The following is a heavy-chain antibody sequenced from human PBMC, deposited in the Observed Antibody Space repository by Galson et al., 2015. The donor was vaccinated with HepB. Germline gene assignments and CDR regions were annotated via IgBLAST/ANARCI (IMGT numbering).Heavy chain of an antibody. CDR2: ISSSSSYI. Sequence: SLRLSCAASGFTFSSYSMNWVRQAPGKGLEWVSSISSSSSYIYYADSVKGRFTISRDNAKNSLYLQMNSLRAEDTAVYYCARDLTLNVLRYFDGVFDYWGQGTLVTVSS. CDR3: ARDLTLNVLRYFDGVFDY. CDR1: GFTFSSYS. V-gene: IGHV3-21*01. J-gene: IGHJ4*02. D-gene: IGHD3-9*01.